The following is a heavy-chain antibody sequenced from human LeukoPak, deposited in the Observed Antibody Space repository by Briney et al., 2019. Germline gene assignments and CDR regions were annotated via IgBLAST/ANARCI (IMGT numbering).Heavy chain of an antibody. Sequence: PGGTLRLSCAASGFTFSSYGMSWVRQAPGKGLEWVSAISGSGGSTYYADSVKGRFTISRDNSKNTLYLQMDSLRSDDTAVYYCAKSLAGITWFDPWGQGTLVTVSS. D-gene: IGHD6-19*01. J-gene: IGHJ5*02. V-gene: IGHV3-23*01. CDR3: AKSLAGITWFDP. CDR2: ISGSGGST. CDR1: GFTFSSYG.